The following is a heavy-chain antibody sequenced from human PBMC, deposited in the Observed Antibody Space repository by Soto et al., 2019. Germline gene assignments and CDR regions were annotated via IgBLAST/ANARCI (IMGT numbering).Heavy chain of an antibody. CDR2: TYYRSKWYN. D-gene: IGHD6-13*01. J-gene: IGHJ6*02. Sequence: SPALSLTCAISGDSVSSNSAAWNSIRQSPSRGLEWLGRTYYRSKWYNDYAVSVKSRITINPDTSKNQFSLQLNSVTPEDTAVYYCARWRPEQQLAYGMDVWGQGTTVTVSS. CDR3: ARWRPEQQLAYGMDV. V-gene: IGHV6-1*01. CDR1: GDSVSSNSAA.